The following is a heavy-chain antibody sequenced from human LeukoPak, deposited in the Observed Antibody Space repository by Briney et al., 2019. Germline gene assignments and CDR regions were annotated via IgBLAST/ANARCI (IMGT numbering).Heavy chain of an antibody. D-gene: IGHD1-14*01. CDR2: ISYDGSNK. CDR3: AKDSVWAAFDY. V-gene: IGHV3-30*04. CDR1: GFTFSSYA. Sequence: GGSLRLSCAASGFTFSSYAMHWVRQAPGKGLEWVAVISYDGSNKYYADSVKGRFTISRDNSKNTLYLQMNSLRAEDTAVYYCAKDSVWAAFDYWGQGTLVTVSS. J-gene: IGHJ4*02.